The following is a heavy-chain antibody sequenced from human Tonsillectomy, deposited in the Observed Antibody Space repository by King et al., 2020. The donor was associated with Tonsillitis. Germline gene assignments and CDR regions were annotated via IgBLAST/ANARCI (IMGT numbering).Heavy chain of an antibody. V-gene: IGHV3-21*01. CDR2: ICGSSSEI. J-gene: IGHJ4*02. CDR1: GFTFSSYS. CDR3: ARDRSPNFGDAPFDY. D-gene: IGHD2-21*02. Sequence: VQLVESGGGLVRPGGSLRLSCAASGFTFSSYSMNWVRQAPGKGLEWVSSICGSSSEIYYEDSLRGRFTISRDNAKNSLYLQMNSLRAEDSAVYYCARDRSPNFGDAPFDYWGQGTLVSVSS.